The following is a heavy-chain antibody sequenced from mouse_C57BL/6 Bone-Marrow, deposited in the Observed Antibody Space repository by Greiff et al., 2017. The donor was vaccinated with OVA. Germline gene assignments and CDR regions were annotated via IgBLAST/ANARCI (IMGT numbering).Heavy chain of an antibody. V-gene: IGHV1-7*01. J-gene: IGHJ4*01. D-gene: IGHD2-14*01. CDR2: INPSTGYT. CDR3: ARSGNYAMDY. CDR1: GYTFTSYW. Sequence: QVQLQQSGAELAKPGASVKMSCKASGYTFTSYWMHWVKQRPGQGLEWIGYINPSTGYTEYNQKFKDKATLTADKSSSTAYMQLSSRTAEESAVYYCARSGNYAMDYWGQGTSVTVSS.